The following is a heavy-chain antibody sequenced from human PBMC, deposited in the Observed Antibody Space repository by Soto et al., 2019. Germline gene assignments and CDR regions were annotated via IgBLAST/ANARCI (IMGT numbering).Heavy chain of an antibody. J-gene: IGHJ3*02. Sequence: EVQLLESGGGLVQPGGSLRLSCAASGFTFSSYAMSWVRQAPGKGLEWVSAISGSGGSTYYADSVKGRFTISRDNSKNTLYLQMNSLRAEDTAVYYCAKDLATVTTPIEGWNWGFDAFDIWGQGTMVTVSS. CDR2: ISGSGGST. V-gene: IGHV3-23*01. CDR3: AKDLATVTTPIEGWNWGFDAFDI. D-gene: IGHD4-17*01. CDR1: GFTFSSYA.